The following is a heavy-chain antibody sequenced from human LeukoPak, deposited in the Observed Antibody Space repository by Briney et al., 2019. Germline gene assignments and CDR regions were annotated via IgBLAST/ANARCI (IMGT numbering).Heavy chain of an antibody. CDR1: RYTFTGYY. J-gene: IGHJ5*02. CDR3: ARGFGELLRNWFDP. CDR2: INPNSGGT. V-gene: IGHV1-2*04. Sequence: ASVKVSCKSSRYTFTGYYVHWVRQAPGQGLEWMGWINPNSGGTNYAQKFQGWVTMTRDTSISTAYMELSRLRSDDTAVYYCARGFGELLRNWFDPWGQGTLVTVSS. D-gene: IGHD3-10*01.